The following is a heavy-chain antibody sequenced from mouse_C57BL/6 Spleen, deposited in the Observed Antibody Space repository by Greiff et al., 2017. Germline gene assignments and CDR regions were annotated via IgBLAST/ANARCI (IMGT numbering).Heavy chain of an antibody. CDR2: LYPGDGDT. J-gene: IGHJ4*01. V-gene: IGHV1-82*01. CDR3: ARDYGSSYVYAMDY. D-gene: IGHD1-1*01. CDR1: GYAFSSSW. Sequence: VHLVESGPELVKPGASVKISCKASGYAFSSSWMNWVKQRPGKGLEWIGRLYPGDGDTNYNGKFKGKATLTADKSSSTAYMQLSSRTSEDSAVYFCARDYGSSYVYAMDYWGQGTSGTVSS.